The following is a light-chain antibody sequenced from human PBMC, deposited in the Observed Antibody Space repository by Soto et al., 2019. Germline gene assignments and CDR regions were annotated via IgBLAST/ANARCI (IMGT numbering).Light chain of an antibody. Sequence: QSVLTQPPSASGSPGQSVAISCTGTSSDVGGYNYVSWYQQHPGKAPKLMIYEVNKRPSGVPDRFSGSKSGNTASLTVSGLQADDEADYYCSSYAGSSNVFRTGTKLTVL. V-gene: IGLV2-8*01. CDR2: EVN. CDR1: SSDVGGYNY. J-gene: IGLJ1*01. CDR3: SSYAGSSNV.